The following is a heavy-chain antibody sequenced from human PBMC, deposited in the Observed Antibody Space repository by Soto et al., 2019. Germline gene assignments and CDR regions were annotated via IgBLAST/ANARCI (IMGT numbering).Heavy chain of an antibody. CDR3: ARDIVGGRLDAFDI. Sequence: QVQLVQSGAEVKKPGASVKVSCKASGYTFTGYYMHWVRQAPGQGLEWMGWINPNSGGTNYAQKFQGWVTMTRDTSISRDYMELSRLRSDDTAVYYCARDIVGGRLDAFDIWGQGTMVTVSS. D-gene: IGHD1-26*01. J-gene: IGHJ3*02. V-gene: IGHV1-2*04. CDR1: GYTFTGYY. CDR2: INPNSGGT.